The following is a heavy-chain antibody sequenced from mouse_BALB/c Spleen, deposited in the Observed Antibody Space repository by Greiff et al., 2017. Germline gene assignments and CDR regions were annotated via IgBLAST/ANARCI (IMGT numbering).Heavy chain of an antibody. D-gene: IGHD2-3*01. V-gene: IGHV2-9*02. J-gene: IGHJ3*01. Sequence: VQLQESGPGLVAPSQSLSITCTVSGFSLTSYGVHWVRQPPGKGLEWLGVIWAGGSTNYNSALMSRLSISKDNSKSQVFLKMNSLQTDDTAMYYCARERDGYYVFAYWGQGTLVTVSA. CDR2: IWAGGST. CDR1: GFSLTSYG. CDR3: ARERDGYYVFAY.